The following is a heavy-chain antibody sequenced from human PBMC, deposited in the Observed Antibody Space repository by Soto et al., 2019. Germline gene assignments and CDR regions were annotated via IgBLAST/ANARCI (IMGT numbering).Heavy chain of an antibody. CDR3: AKDFSIAVAGVESFDY. D-gene: IGHD6-19*01. J-gene: IGHJ4*02. V-gene: IGHV3-30*18. CDR1: GFTFSSYG. CDR2: ISYDGSNK. Sequence: QVQLVESGGDVVQPGRSLRLSCAASGFTFSSYGMHWVRQAPGKGLEWVAVISYDGSNKYYADSVKGRFTISRDNSKNTLYLQMNSLRAEDTAVYYCAKDFSIAVAGVESFDYWGQGTLVTVSS.